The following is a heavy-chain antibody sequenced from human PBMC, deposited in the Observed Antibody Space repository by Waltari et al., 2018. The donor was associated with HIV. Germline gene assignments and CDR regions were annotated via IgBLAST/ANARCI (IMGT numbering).Heavy chain of an antibody. CDR3: ARVVNYGDNSVYYGMDV. Sequence: QVQLVQSGAEVKKPGASVKVSCKASGYTFTDSYLYWVRQAPGQGLECMGRINLNSGVTNYAQKFQGRVIMTRDTSISTAYMELSRLRSDDTAVYYCARVVNYGDNSVYYGMDVWGQGTTVTVSS. V-gene: IGHV1-2*06. D-gene: IGHD4-17*01. CDR2: INLNSGVT. CDR1: GYTFTDSY. J-gene: IGHJ6*02.